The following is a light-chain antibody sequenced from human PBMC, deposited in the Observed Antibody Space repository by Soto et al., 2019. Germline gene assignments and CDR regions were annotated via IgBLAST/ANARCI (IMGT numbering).Light chain of an antibody. CDR2: GAT. V-gene: IGKV3-20*01. CDR3: QQYVTSPAIT. Sequence: EIVLTHSPGALSLSGGEIATLSGWASESVSDYLAWYQQKPFLAPRLLIHGATKRTSGTPDRFSGTGSGTAFTLAISRLEPEDFAVYYCQQYVTSPAITFGQGTRLEIK. CDR1: ESVSDY. J-gene: IGKJ5*01.